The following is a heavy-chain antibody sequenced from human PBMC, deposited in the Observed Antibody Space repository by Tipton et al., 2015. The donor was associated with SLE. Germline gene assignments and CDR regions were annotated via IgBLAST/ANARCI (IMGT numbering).Heavy chain of an antibody. D-gene: IGHD5-24*01. CDR3: ARDHGGYNSLDY. CDR1: GFTFTSHW. J-gene: IGHJ4*02. Sequence: SLRLSCAASGFTFTSHWMHWVRQAPGKGLVWVSRINTDGSKINYADSVEGRFTISRDNAKNTLYLQMNSLRAEDTAVYYCARDHGGYNSLDYWGQGILVTVSS. V-gene: IGHV3-74*01. CDR2: INTDGSKI.